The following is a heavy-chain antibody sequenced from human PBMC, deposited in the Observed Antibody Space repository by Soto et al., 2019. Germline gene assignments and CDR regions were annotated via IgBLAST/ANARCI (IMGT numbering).Heavy chain of an antibody. V-gene: IGHV4-59*11. Sequence: QVQLEESGPGLVKPSETLSLTCTVSGGSISSHYWSWVRQAPGKGLEWIGCIYYRGNTFYNPSLKSRGTISVDTSNNQVSLKLDSVTPADTAVYYCARDGREASGIDVWGQGTAVTVSS. CDR1: GGSISSHY. CDR3: ARDGREASGIDV. J-gene: IGHJ6*02. CDR2: IYYRGNT. D-gene: IGHD1-26*01.